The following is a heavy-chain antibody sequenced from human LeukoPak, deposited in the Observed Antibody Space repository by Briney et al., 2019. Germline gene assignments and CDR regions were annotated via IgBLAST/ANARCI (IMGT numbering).Heavy chain of an antibody. CDR3: ARDPGIVVVVAAPDY. J-gene: IGHJ4*02. D-gene: IGHD2-15*01. CDR2: ISYDGSNK. V-gene: IGHV3-30*04. Sequence: GGSLRLSCAASGFTFSSYAMHWVRQAPGKGLEWVAVISYDGSNKYYADSVKGRFTISRDNSKNTLYLQMNSLRAEDTAVYYCARDPGIVVVVAAPDYWGQGTLVTVSS. CDR1: GFTFSSYA.